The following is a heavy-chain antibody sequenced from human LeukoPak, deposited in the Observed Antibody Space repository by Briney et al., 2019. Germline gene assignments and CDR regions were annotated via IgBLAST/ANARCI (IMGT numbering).Heavy chain of an antibody. CDR3: AREVPAIAVAGSGAEWFDP. Sequence: ASVKVSCKASGYTFTGYYMHWVRQAPGQGLEWMGWINPSSGGTNYAQKFQGRVTMTRDTSISTAYMELSRLRSDDTAVYYWAREVPAIAVAGSGAEWFDPWGQGTLVTVSP. J-gene: IGHJ5*02. CDR2: INPSSGGT. CDR1: GYTFTGYY. V-gene: IGHV1-2*02. D-gene: IGHD6-19*01.